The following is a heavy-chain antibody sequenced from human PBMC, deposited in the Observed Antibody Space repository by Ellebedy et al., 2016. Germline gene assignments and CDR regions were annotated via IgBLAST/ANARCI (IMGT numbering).Heavy chain of an antibody. V-gene: IGHV4-59*01. CDR2: IHSSGNT. CDR3: TRGDEYVSTRHAH. CDR1: GGSISPYY. Sequence: SETLSLXXTVSGGSISPYYWNWIRQTPEKRLEWIGFIHSSGNTNYDPSLKSRVTMSVDTSKNQFFLRLTSVTAAVTAIYYCTRGDEYVSTRHAHWGQGVLVTVSS. D-gene: IGHD2/OR15-2a*01. J-gene: IGHJ4*02.